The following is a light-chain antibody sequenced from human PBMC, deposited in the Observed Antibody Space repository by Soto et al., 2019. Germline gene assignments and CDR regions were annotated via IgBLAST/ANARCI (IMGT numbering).Light chain of an antibody. J-gene: IGKJ1*01. Sequence: DIQVTQSPSSLSASVGDSVTLSCQTSQRVDSYIHWYQHQSGKPPKLLIYAASTLQDGVSSRFSGGGSGTAFSLIITGLQPGDSATYYCQQTYTSVATFGQGTKVDIK. CDR3: QQTYTSVAT. CDR2: AAS. CDR1: QRVDSY. V-gene: IGKV1-39*01.